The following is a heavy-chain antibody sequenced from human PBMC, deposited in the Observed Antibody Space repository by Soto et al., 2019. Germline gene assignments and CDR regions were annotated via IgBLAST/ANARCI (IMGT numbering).Heavy chain of an antibody. CDR1: GYTFTSYG. CDR2: ISAYNGNT. CDR3: AREGDYDIFTGYYIIHYYYGMDV. V-gene: IGHV1-18*01. J-gene: IGHJ6*02. Sequence: QVQLVQSGAEVKKPGASVKVSCKASGYTFTSYGISWVRQAPGQGLEWMGWISAYNGNTNYAQKLQGRVTMTTDTSTSTAYMELRSLISDDTAVYYCAREGDYDIFTGYYIIHYYYGMDVWGQGTTVTVSS. D-gene: IGHD3-9*01.